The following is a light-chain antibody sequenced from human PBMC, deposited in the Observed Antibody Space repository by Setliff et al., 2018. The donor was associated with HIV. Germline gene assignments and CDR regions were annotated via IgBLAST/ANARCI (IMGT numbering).Light chain of an antibody. CDR1: SSDVGGYNS. Sequence: SALAQPASVSGSPGQSITISCTGNSSDVGGYNSVSWFQQHPGKAPKLLIYDVSDRPSGVSNRFSGSKSGNTASLTISGLQAEDEADYYCHSKRSSSTPYVFGTGTKV. V-gene: IGLV2-14*03. J-gene: IGLJ1*01. CDR3: HSKRSSSTPYV. CDR2: DVS.